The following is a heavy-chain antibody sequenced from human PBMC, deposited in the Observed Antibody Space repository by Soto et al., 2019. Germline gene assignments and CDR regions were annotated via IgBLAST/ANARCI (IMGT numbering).Heavy chain of an antibody. Sequence: QAQLVESGGGVVQPGRSLRLSCAASGFAFSSYGMHWVRQAPGTGLEWVAVISYDGSLQHYADSVKGRFTISRDNSKNMVLLQIGSRRAVYTAVYYCVSDRGYGHASVPYSWGRGTLVSVSS. D-gene: IGHD5-18*01. CDR1: GFAFSSYG. V-gene: IGHV3-30*03. CDR3: VSDRGYGHASVPYS. CDR2: ISYDGSLQ. J-gene: IGHJ4*02.